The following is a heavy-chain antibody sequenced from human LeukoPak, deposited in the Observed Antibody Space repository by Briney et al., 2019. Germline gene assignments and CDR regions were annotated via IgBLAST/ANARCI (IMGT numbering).Heavy chain of an antibody. CDR1: GFTFSSYS. J-gene: IGHJ4*02. CDR3: ASTGQAYYYGSGSPDY. CDR2: ISSSSSTI. D-gene: IGHD3-10*01. V-gene: IGHV3-48*01. Sequence: HTGGSLRLSCAASGFTFSSYSMNWVRQAPGKGLEWVSYISSSSSTIYYADSVKGRFTISRDNAKNSLYLQMNSLRAEDTAVYYCASTGQAYYYGSGSPDYWGQGTLVTVSS.